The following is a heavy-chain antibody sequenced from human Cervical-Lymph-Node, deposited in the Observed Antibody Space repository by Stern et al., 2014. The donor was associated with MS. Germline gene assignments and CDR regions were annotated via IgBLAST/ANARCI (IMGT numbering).Heavy chain of an antibody. CDR2: ISSNGTYI. CDR3: ARRGGIYYVDY. CDR1: GFTFSDYS. J-gene: IGHJ4*02. V-gene: IGHV3-21*01. D-gene: IGHD3-16*01. Sequence: VQLVQSGGGLVKPGRSLRLSCAVSGFTFSDYSMNWVRQAPGKGPEWVSSISSNGTYISHADSVKGRFTVSRDNAKNSLFLQMNSLRAEDTAVYYCARRGGIYYVDYWGPGTLVIVSS.